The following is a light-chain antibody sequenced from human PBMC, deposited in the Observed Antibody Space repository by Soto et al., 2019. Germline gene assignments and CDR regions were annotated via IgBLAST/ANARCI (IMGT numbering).Light chain of an antibody. CDR1: QGISRW. Sequence: IQMTQSPSSVSASVGDRVTITCRASQGISRWLAWYQQKPGKAPKLLIYTSSRLQSGVPSRFSGSGSGTYFTLTISSLQPEDFATYYCQQTNSFPFTFGHGTKVDIK. CDR2: TSS. CDR3: QQTNSFPFT. V-gene: IGKV1-12*01. J-gene: IGKJ3*01.